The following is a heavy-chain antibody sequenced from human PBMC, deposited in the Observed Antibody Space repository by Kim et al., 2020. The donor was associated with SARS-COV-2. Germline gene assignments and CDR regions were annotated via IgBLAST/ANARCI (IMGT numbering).Heavy chain of an antibody. Sequence: YYNPSLKSRVTISVDTSKNQFSLKLSSVTAADTAVYYCARVQLWSHFDYWGQGTLVTVSS. CDR3: ARVQLWSHFDY. D-gene: IGHD5-18*01. J-gene: IGHJ4*02. V-gene: IGHV4-31*02.